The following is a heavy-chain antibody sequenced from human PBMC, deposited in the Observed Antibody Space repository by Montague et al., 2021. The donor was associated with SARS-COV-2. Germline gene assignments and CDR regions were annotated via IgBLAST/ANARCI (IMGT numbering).Heavy chain of an antibody. CDR3: ARDRDWDDWCGMDV. Sequence: SRRLSFAASGFIFSSYEMNWVRQAPGKGLEWISYISSSGGGSTKHYTDSVKGRFTISRDNAKNSLYLQMNSLRVEDTAIYYCARDRDWDDWCGMDVWGQGTTVTGSS. V-gene: IGHV3-48*03. CDR1: GFIFSSYE. J-gene: IGHJ6*02. D-gene: IGHD2-21*01. CDR2: ISSSGGGSTK.